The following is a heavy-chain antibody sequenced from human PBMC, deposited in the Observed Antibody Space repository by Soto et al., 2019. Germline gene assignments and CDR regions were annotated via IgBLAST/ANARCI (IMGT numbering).Heavy chain of an antibody. J-gene: IGHJ6*02. D-gene: IGHD6-13*01. CDR3: ARAVAAAAPEGYYYYGMDV. V-gene: IGHV1-18*01. CDR1: GYTFTSYG. Sequence: GASVKVSCKASGYTFTSYGISWVRQAPGQGLEWMGWISAYNGNTNYAQKLQGRVTMTTDTSTSTAYMELRSLRSDDTAVYYCARAVAAAAPEGYYYYGMDVWGQGTTVTVSS. CDR2: ISAYNGNT.